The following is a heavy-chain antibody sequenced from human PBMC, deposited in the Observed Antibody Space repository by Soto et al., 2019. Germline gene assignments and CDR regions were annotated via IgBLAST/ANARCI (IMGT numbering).Heavy chain of an antibody. Sequence: GGSLRLSCAASGLTFSSYGMHWVRQAPGKGLEWVAVIWYDGSNKNYADSVKGRFTISRDNSKNTLYLQMNSLRAEDTAVYYCARDSTSGTTNWFDPWGQGTLVTVSS. CDR3: ARDSTSGTTNWFDP. CDR2: IWYDGSNK. V-gene: IGHV3-33*01. CDR1: GLTFSSYG. J-gene: IGHJ5*02. D-gene: IGHD1-1*01.